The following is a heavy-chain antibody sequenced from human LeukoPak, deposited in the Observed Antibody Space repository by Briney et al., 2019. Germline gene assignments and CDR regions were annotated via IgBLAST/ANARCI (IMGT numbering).Heavy chain of an antibody. J-gene: IGHJ4*02. CDR1: GYTFTSYY. V-gene: IGHV1-46*01. Sequence: ASVKVSCKASGYTFTSYYMHWVRQAPGQGLEWMGIINPSGGSTSYAQKFQGRVTMTRDMSTSTVYMELSSLRSEDTAVYSCARGAWIQPYDYWGQGTLVTVSS. CDR3: ARGAWIQPYDY. D-gene: IGHD5-18*01. CDR2: INPSGGST.